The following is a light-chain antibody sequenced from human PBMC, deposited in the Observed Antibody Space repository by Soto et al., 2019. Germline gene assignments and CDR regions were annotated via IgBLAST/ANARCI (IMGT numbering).Light chain of an antibody. Sequence: VLTQPASLSGSPGQSITISCTGTISDIGGYNYVSWYQQHPGKAPKLMIYEVSNRPSGVSNRFSGSKSGNTASLTISGLQAEDEADYYCSSYTTTYTNIYVFGTGTKVTVL. CDR2: EVS. CDR3: SSYTTTYTNIYV. V-gene: IGLV2-14*01. J-gene: IGLJ1*01. CDR1: ISDIGGYNY.